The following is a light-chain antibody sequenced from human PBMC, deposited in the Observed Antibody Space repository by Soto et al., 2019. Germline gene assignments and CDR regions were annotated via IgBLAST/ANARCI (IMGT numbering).Light chain of an antibody. CDR2: GAS. V-gene: IGKV3-15*01. J-gene: IGKJ5*01. Sequence: EIVMAQSPGPLSVSPRESAALSCRASQSVSSNLAWYQQKPGQAPRLLIYGASTRATGIPARFSGSGSGTEFTLTISSLQSEDFAVYYCQQYNNWPPFTFGQGTRLEIK. CDR1: QSVSSN. CDR3: QQYNNWPPFT.